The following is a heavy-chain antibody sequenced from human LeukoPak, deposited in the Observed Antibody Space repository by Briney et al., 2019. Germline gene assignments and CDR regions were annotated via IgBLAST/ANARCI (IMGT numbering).Heavy chain of an antibody. CDR2: ISGSGGST. J-gene: IGHJ4*02. CDR1: GFTFSSYA. D-gene: IGHD3-22*01. Sequence: GGSLRLSCAAPGFTFSSYAMSWVRQAPGKGREWVSAISGSGGSTYYADSVKGRFTISRDNSKNTLYLQMNSLRAEDTAVYYCAKDKRPKDYYDSSGSHYFDYWGQGTLVTVSS. CDR3: AKDKRPKDYYDSSGSHYFDY. V-gene: IGHV3-23*01.